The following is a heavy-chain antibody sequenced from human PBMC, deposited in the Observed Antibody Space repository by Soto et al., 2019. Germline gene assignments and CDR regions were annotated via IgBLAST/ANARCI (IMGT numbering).Heavy chain of an antibody. D-gene: IGHD2-15*01. Sequence: QVQLVQSGAEVKKPGSSVKVSCKASGGTFSSYAISWVRQAPGQWLEWMGGIIPIFGTANYAQKFQGRVTITADESTSTAYMELSSLRSEDTAVYYCARESRYCSGGSCYFLPGIDYWGQGTLVTVSS. CDR3: ARESRYCSGGSCYFLPGIDY. CDR2: IIPIFGTA. V-gene: IGHV1-69*12. CDR1: GGTFSSYA. J-gene: IGHJ4*02.